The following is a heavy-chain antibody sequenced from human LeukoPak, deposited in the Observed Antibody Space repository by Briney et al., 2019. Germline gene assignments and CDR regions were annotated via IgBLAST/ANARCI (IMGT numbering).Heavy chain of an antibody. CDR3: ASSKTPITGVVDY. D-gene: IGHD4-23*01. CDR2: ISYDGSNK. CDR1: GFTFSSYG. V-gene: IGHV3-30*03. J-gene: IGHJ4*02. Sequence: GRSLRLSCAASGFTFSSYGIHWVRQAPGKGLEWVALISYDGSNKYYADSVKGRFTISRDNSKNTLYLQMSSLRAEDTAVYYCASSKTPITGVVDYWGQGTLVTVSS.